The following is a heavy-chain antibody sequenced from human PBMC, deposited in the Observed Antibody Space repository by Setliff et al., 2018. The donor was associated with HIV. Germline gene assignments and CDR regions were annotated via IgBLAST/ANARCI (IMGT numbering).Heavy chain of an antibody. CDR2: INGDESST. D-gene: IGHD5-12*01. V-gene: IGHV3-74*01. CDR1: GFTFSSYW. Sequence: GGSLRLSCAASGFTFSSYWMHWVRQVPGKGLVWLARINGDESSTTYADSVKDRFTISRDNAKNTLYLQMNSLRAEDTGVYYCHSGYDTEEQSYFDYWGQGALVTVSS. CDR3: HSGYDTEEQSYFDY. J-gene: IGHJ4*02.